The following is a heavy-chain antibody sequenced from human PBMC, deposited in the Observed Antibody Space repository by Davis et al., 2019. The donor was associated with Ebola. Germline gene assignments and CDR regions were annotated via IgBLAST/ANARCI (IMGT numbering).Heavy chain of an antibody. V-gene: IGHV4-39*01. CDR2: IYFTGST. Sequence: SETLSLTCSVSGGSISSTTYYWAWIRQPPGKGLEWLGSIYFTGSTTGNPSLKSRVTISIHTSENEFSLKLTSVTAADTAVYYCARLLIDSSGWFFYGMDVWGKGTTVTVSS. CDR3: ARLLIDSSGWFFYGMDV. CDR1: GGSISSTTYY. J-gene: IGHJ6*04. D-gene: IGHD6-19*01.